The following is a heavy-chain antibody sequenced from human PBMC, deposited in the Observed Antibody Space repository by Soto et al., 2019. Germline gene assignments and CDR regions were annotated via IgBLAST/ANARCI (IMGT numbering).Heavy chain of an antibody. CDR1: SGSISISNW. Sequence: PSETLSLTCAVSSGSISISNWWSWVRQPPGKGQKWIGEIYHSGSTNYNPSLKSRVTISVDKSKIQFSLKLSSVTAADTSVYYCARVYCSGGSCYSYSYYYYMDVWGKGT. CDR2: IYHSGST. CDR3: ARVYCSGGSCYSYSYYYYMDV. D-gene: IGHD2-15*01. V-gene: IGHV4-4*02. J-gene: IGHJ6*03.